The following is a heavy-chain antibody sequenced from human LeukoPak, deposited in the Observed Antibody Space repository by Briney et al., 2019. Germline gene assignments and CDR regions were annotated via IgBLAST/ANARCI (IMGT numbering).Heavy chain of an antibody. V-gene: IGHV5-51*01. CDR2: IFPGDSDT. CDR1: GCTFTSYW. Sequence: GESLQISCKGSGCTFTSYWIGWGRQMPGKGLEWMGVIFPGDSDTRYSPSFQGQVTISADKSISTAYLQWSSLKASDTAMYYCARSRDVWSGPDAFDIWGQGTMVTVSS. CDR3: ARSRDVWSGPDAFDI. D-gene: IGHD3-3*01. J-gene: IGHJ3*02.